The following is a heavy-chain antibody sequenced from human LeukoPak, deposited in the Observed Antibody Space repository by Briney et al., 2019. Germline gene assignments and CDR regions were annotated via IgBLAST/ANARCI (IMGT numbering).Heavy chain of an antibody. D-gene: IGHD1-20*01. V-gene: IGHV3-48*03. CDR1: GFGFSSYE. Sequence: PGGSLRLSCAASGFGFSSYEMNWVRQAPGKGLEWVSYISTSGRTIYYADSVKGRFTISRDNARNSLYLQMNSLRAEDTAVYYCAREGNWNDRGFDHWGQGTLVTVSS. CDR3: AREGNWNDRGFDH. CDR2: ISTSGRTI. J-gene: IGHJ4*02.